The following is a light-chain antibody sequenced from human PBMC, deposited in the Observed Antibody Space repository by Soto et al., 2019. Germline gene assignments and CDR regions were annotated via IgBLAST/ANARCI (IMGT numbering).Light chain of an antibody. J-gene: IGKJ1*01. CDR1: QSISSY. CDR2: AAS. V-gene: IGKV1-39*01. Sequence: IKMSQSPASLSASIGDRVTITCRASQSISSYLNWYQQKPGKAPKLLIYAASSLQSGVPSRFSGSGSGTEYTLTISGLLPEDFATYYCQQSYSTPGTFGQGT. CDR3: QQSYSTPGT.